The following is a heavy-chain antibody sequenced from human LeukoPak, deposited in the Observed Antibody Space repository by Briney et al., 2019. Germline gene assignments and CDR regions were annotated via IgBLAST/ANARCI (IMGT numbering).Heavy chain of an antibody. V-gene: IGHV1-69*05. CDR3: ARETVVVGDYYNWFDP. D-gene: IGHD2-2*01. CDR2: INPNFGTA. J-gene: IGHJ5*02. CDR1: GCTFSSYA. Sequence: ASVKVSCKASGCTFSSYAISWVRQAPGQGLEWMGRINPNFGTANYAQKFQGRVTITTDASTSTAYMELSSLRSEDTAVYYCARETVVVGDYYNWFDPWGQGTLVTVSS.